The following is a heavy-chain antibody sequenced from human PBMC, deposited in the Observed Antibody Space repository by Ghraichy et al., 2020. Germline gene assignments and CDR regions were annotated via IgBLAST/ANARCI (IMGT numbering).Heavy chain of an antibody. CDR1: GGSISSSY. Sequence: SETLSLTCTVSGGSISSSYWSWIRQPPGKGLEWIGNIYYTGTTNYNPSLTSRVTISVDTSKNLFSLNLVSVTAADTAVYYCARETEGYFYYNMDVWGKGTAVTVSS. J-gene: IGHJ6*04. CDR2: IYYTGTT. CDR3: ARETEGYFYYNMDV. V-gene: IGHV4-59*01.